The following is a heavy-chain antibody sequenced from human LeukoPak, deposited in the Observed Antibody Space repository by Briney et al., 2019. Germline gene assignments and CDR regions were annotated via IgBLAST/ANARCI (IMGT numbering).Heavy chain of an antibody. Sequence: QTGGSLRLSCAASGFTFSSYWMNWARQAPGKGLEWVASINHNGNVNYYVDSVKGRFTISRDNAKNSLYLQMSNLRAEDTAVYFCARGGGSDVWGQGPRSPSP. V-gene: IGHV3-7*03. CDR1: GFTFSSYW. D-gene: IGHD2-15*01. CDR3: ARGGGSDV. J-gene: IGHJ6*02. CDR2: INHNGNVN.